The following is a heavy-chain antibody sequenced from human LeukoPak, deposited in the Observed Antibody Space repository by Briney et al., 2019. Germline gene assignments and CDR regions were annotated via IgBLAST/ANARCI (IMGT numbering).Heavy chain of an antibody. CDR1: GGTFSSYA. V-gene: IGHV1-69*04. J-gene: IGHJ4*02. D-gene: IGHD5-18*01. CDR3: ARLLVDTANKFAEHYFDY. CDR2: IIPIFGIA. Sequence: SVKVSCKASGGTFSSYAISWVRQAPGQGLEWMGRIIPIFGIANYAQKFQGRVTITADKSTGTAYMELSSLRSEDTAVYYCARLLVDTANKFAEHYFDYWGQGTLVTVSS.